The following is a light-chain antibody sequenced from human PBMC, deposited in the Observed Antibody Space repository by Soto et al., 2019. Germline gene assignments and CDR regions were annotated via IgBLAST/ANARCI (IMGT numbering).Light chain of an antibody. J-gene: IGLJ2*01. CDR2: DVS. V-gene: IGLV2-14*01. CDR1: SSDVGGYNY. Sequence: QSVLTQPASVSGSPGQSITISCTGTSSDVGGYNYVSWYQQHPGKAPKLIIYDVSNRPSGVSKRFSGSKSGNTASLTISGLQAEDEADYYCSSYTSSSTAVFGGGIKLTVL. CDR3: SSYTSSSTAV.